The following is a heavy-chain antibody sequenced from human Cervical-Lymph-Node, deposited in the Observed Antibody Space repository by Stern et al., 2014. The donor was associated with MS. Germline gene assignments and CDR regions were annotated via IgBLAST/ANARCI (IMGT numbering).Heavy chain of an antibody. V-gene: IGHV5-51*01. CDR2: IYPGDAET. CDR3: ARREMSTTRYLAS. Sequence: EVQLVQSGPEVKKPGESLRISCKASGYSFPVFWIGWVRQMSGRGLEWMGVIYPGDAETRYSPSFRGQVTMSVDLSTTTAYLQWRSLKASDTAMYYCARREMSTTRYLASWGQGTLVTVPS. J-gene: IGHJ4*02. D-gene: IGHD5-24*01. CDR1: GYSFPVFW.